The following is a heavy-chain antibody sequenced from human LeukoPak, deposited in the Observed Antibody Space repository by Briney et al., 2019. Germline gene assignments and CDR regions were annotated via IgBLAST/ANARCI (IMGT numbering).Heavy chain of an antibody. CDR3: ARSCGGDCYDGMDV. CDR1: GFTFSSYS. J-gene: IGHJ6*02. V-gene: IGHV3-21*01. D-gene: IGHD2-21*02. Sequence: GGSLRLSCAASGFTFSSYSMNWVRQATGKGLEWVLSISSSSSYIYYADSVKGRFTISRDNAKNSLYLQMNSLRAEDTAVYYCARSCGGDCYDGMDVWGQGTTVTVSS. CDR2: ISSSSSYI.